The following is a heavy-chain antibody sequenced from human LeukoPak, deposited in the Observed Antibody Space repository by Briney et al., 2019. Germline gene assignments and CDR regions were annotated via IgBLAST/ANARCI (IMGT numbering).Heavy chain of an antibody. CDR3: ARDQAQEMATITWFDY. Sequence: PGGSLRLSCAASGFTFSSYAMHWVRQAPGKGLEWVAVISYDGSNKYYADSVKGRFTISRDNSKNTLYLQMNSLRAEDTAVYYCARDQAQEMATITWFDYWGQGTLVTVSS. V-gene: IGHV3-30*04. D-gene: IGHD5-24*01. J-gene: IGHJ4*02. CDR2: ISYDGSNK. CDR1: GFTFSSYA.